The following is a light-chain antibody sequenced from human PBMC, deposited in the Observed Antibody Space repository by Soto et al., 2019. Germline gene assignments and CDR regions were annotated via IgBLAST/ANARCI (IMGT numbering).Light chain of an antibody. Sequence: EIVLTQSQATLCLSPGERVTPSCRASQSVSNSLAWYRQKPGQPPRLLIYDVSNRATGIPARFSGSGSGTDFTLTITSLEPEDFAVYFCHQRYNWPRVTFGQGTRLEIK. CDR1: QSVSNS. J-gene: IGKJ5*01. CDR3: HQRYNWPRVT. V-gene: IGKV3-11*01. CDR2: DVS.